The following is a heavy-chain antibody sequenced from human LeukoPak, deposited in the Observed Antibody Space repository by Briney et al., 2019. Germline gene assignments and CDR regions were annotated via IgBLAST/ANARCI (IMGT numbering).Heavy chain of an antibody. D-gene: IGHD2-2*01. CDR3: AREGVVPAAPLGSDRYYYYYMDV. CDR1: GGSISSYF. J-gene: IGHJ6*03. V-gene: IGHV4-59*01. CDR2: VYFSGRT. Sequence: SETLSLTCTVSGGSISSYFWSWIRQPPGKGLEWIGFVYFSGRTSYNPSLKSRVSISLDTSKNQISLKVSSLTAADTAVYYCAREGVVPAAPLGSDRYYYYYMDVWGKGTTVTVSS.